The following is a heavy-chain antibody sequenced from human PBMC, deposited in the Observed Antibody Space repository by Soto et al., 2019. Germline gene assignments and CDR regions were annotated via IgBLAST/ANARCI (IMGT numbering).Heavy chain of an antibody. CDR3: ARDSRPHHCSSTSCYLDY. V-gene: IGHV4-30-4*01. J-gene: IGHJ4*02. Sequence: SETLSLTCTVSGGSISSGDYYWSWIRQPPGKGLEWIGYIYYSGSTYYNPSLKSRVTISVDTSKNQFSLKLSSVNAADTAVYYCARDSRPHHCSSTSCYLDYWGQGTLVTVSS. CDR2: IYYSGST. D-gene: IGHD2-2*01. CDR1: GGSISSGDYY.